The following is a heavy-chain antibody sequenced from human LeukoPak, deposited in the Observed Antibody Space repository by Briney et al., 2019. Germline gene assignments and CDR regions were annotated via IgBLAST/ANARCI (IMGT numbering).Heavy chain of an antibody. V-gene: IGHV4-30-4*01. Sequence: SETLSLTCTVSGGSISSGDHYWSWIRQPPGKGLEWIGYIYYSGSTYYNPSLKSRVTISVDTSKNQFSLKLSSVTAADTAVYYCARATQDSSIAAAGTLYYFDYWGQGTLVTVSS. CDR2: IYYSGST. CDR3: ARATQDSSIAAAGTLYYFDY. CDR1: GGSISSGDHY. J-gene: IGHJ4*02. D-gene: IGHD6-13*01.